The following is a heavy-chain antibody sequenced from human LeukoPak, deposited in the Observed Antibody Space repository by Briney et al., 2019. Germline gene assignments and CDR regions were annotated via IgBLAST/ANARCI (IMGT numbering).Heavy chain of an antibody. D-gene: IGHD4-23*01. CDR1: GGSISSYY. J-gene: IGHJ4*02. CDR2: IYYSGST. CDR3: ARATVVSPNY. Sequence: SETLSLTCTVSGGSISSYYWSWIRQPPGKGLEWIGYIYYSGSTNYNPSLKSRVTISVDTSKNQFSLKLSSVTAADTAVYYCARATVVSPNYWGQGTLVTVSS. V-gene: IGHV4-59*01.